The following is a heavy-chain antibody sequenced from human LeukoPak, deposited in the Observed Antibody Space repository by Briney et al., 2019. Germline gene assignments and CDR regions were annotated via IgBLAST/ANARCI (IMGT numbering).Heavy chain of an antibody. D-gene: IGHD3-10*01. CDR1: GGSFSGYY. CDR3: ARDDYRGVTNFDP. J-gene: IGHJ5*02. CDR2: INHSGST. V-gene: IGHV4-34*01. Sequence: SETLSLACAVYGGSFSGYYWSWIRQPPGKGLEWIGEINHSGSTNYNPSLKSRVTISVDTSKNQFSLKLSSVTAADTAVYYCARDDYRGVTNFDPWGQGTLVTVSS.